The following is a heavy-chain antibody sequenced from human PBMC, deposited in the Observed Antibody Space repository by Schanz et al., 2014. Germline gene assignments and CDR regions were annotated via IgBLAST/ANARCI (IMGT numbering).Heavy chain of an antibody. J-gene: IGHJ4*02. D-gene: IGHD3-10*01. CDR2: ISDDGSNH. CDR1: EFSFSSFG. CDR3: ARGPIPIQGVPMDF. Sequence: VQLEESGGGLVQPGGSLRLSCAASEFSFSSFGMNWVRQAPGKGLEWVAVISDDGSNHYYPDSVKGRFTISRDNSNNTVYLQMNTLRAEDTAVYYCARGPIPIQGVPMDFWGQGTLVTVSS. V-gene: IGHV3-30*03.